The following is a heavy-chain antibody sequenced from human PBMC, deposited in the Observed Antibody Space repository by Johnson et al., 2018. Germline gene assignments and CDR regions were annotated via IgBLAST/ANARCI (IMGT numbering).Heavy chain of an antibody. CDR3: VRDSSYALEI. V-gene: IGHV3-48*01. CDR1: GFTFSDSS. CDR2: IWTAPGTS. Sequence: VQLVESGGGLVQPGGSLRLSCAASGFTFSDSSVNWVRQAPGRGLEWISHIWTAPGTSHYADSVKGRFTISRDNAKNSLYLQINSMRAEDTARDYCVRDSSYALEIWGQGTMGTVSP. J-gene: IGHJ3*02. D-gene: IGHD6-6*01.